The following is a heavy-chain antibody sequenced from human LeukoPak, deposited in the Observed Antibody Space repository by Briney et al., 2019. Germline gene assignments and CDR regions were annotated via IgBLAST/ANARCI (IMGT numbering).Heavy chain of an antibody. J-gene: IGHJ3*02. D-gene: IGHD6-19*01. CDR3: TSVSYTRGWRVAFDT. V-gene: IGHV3-53*04. CDR2: MYSGGDT. Sequence: HPGESLRLSCVASGFTVTNNYMRWVRQAPGKGLQWVSDMYSGGDTFYADSVKGRFTISRHNSKRRRFLQMNSLRAEEPADYYLTSVSYTRGWRVAFDTRGHGTMVTVS. CDR1: GFTVTNNY.